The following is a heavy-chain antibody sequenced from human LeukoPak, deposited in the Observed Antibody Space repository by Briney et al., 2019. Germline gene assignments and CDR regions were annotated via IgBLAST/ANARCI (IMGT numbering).Heavy chain of an antibody. D-gene: IGHD2-2*01. Sequence: PGGSVTLLRAASGFTFSSYGMHWVRQAPGKGLEWVAVIWYDGSNKYYADSVKGRFTISRDNSKNTLYLQTNSLRAEDTAVYYCARWVEVPAAGYNYYYCGMDVWGQGSNYTVSS. CDR3: ARWVEVPAAGYNYYYCGMDV. CDR1: GFTFSSYG. CDR2: IWYDGSNK. V-gene: IGHV3-33*01. J-gene: IGHJ6*02.